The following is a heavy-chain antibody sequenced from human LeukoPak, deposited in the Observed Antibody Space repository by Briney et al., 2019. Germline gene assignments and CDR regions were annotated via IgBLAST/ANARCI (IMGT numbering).Heavy chain of an antibody. J-gene: IGHJ4*02. CDR1: GFTFSSNA. D-gene: IGHD3-10*01. Sequence: QTGGSLRLSCAASGFTFSSNAMSWVRQAPGKGLEWVSAISDSGGSTYYADSVRGRFTISRDNSKNTLYLQMNSLRAEDTALYYCARVGEFDWGQGTLVTVSS. CDR3: ARVGEFD. V-gene: IGHV3-23*01. CDR2: ISDSGGST.